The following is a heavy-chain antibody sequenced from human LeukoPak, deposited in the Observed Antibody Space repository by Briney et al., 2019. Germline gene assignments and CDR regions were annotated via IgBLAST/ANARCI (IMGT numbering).Heavy chain of an antibody. CDR3: TIDLMTVFSGGWHFAY. V-gene: IGHV3-23*01. Sequence: GGSLRLSCAASGLTFKNFAMSWVRQAPGKGLEWLAVSSGDEDSIHYADSVRGHFVISTDNSENTSYLHMNSLRAEDTAVYYCTIDLMTVFSGGWHFAYWGQGTLVTVSS. CDR2: SSGDEDSI. CDR1: GLTFKNFA. D-gene: IGHD6-19*01. J-gene: IGHJ4*02.